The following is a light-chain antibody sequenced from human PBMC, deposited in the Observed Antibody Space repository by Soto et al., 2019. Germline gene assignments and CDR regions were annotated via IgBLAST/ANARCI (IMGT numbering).Light chain of an antibody. Sequence: EIVVTQSPATLSVSPWERATLSCMASQSVSTNLVWYQQKPGQAPRLLIYGASSRATGIPARFSGSGSGTEFTLAISSLQSEDFAVYYCQQYHNWPWTVGQGTKVDIK. J-gene: IGKJ1*01. CDR2: GAS. V-gene: IGKV3-15*01. CDR1: QSVSTN. CDR3: QQYHNWPWT.